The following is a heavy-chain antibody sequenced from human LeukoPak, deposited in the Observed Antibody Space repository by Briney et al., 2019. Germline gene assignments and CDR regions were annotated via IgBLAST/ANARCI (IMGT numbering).Heavy chain of an antibody. D-gene: IGHD1-26*01. CDR1: GGSISSYY. Sequence: SETLSLTCTVSGGSISSYYWSWIRQPPGKGLEWIGYIYYSGSTNYNPSLKSRVTISVDTSKNQFSLKLSSVTAADTAVYYCARVPREVYYYYMDVWGKGTTVTISS. V-gene: IGHV4-59*01. CDR2: IYYSGST. J-gene: IGHJ6*03. CDR3: ARVPREVYYYYMDV.